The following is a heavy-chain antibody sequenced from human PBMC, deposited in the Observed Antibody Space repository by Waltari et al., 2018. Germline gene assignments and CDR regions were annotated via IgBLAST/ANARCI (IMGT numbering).Heavy chain of an antibody. D-gene: IGHD2-2*01. V-gene: IGHV3-53*02. CDR3: ARADCRSVSCYNFDY. J-gene: IGHJ4*02. CDR2: IYSTGTT. Sequence: EVQLVETGGDLIQPGGSLRLSCAASGFIVSSSYMTCVRQAPGKGLEWVSIIYSTGTTYYADSVKGRFTISRDNSKNTLYLQMNSLRAEDTAVYYCARADCRSVSCYNFDYWGQGTLVTVSS. CDR1: GFIVSSSY.